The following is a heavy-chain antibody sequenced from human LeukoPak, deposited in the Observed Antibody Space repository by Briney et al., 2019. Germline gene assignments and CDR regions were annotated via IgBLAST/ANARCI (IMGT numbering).Heavy chain of an antibody. CDR2: IKSKTDGGTT. J-gene: IGHJ4*02. D-gene: IGHD3-22*01. V-gene: IGHV3-15*01. CDR1: GFTFNKAW. CDR3: TTFVYYYDSSGYPTYY. Sequence: GGSLRLSCAASGFTFNKAWTSWVRQAPGKGLEWVGRIKSKTDGGTTDYAAPVKGRFTISRDDSKNTLYLQMNSLKTEDTAVYFCTTFVYYYDSSGYPTYYWGQGTLVTVSS.